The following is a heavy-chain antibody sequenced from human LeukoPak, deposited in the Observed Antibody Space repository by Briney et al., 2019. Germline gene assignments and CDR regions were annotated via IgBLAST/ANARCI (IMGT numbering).Heavy chain of an antibody. J-gene: IGHJ4*02. D-gene: IGHD4-23*01. CDR3: ARDGRGGHNDF. CDR1: GFSFANHW. CDR2: IREDGGHT. V-gene: IGHV3-7*01. Sequence: PGGSLRLSCVTSGFSFANHWMSWVRQAPGKGLEWVANIREDGGHTNYVDSVKGGFTISRDNAKNSLFLQMDGLRVDDTAVYFCARDGRGGHNDFWGQGTLITVSS.